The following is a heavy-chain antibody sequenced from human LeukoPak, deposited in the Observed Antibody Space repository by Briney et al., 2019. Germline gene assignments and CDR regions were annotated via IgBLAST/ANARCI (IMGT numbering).Heavy chain of an antibody. CDR1: GFTFSSYA. CDR3: AKDGYSSGWYDIDHRFDY. CDR2: ISGSGGST. D-gene: IGHD6-19*01. Sequence: GGSLRLSCAASGFTFSSYAMSWVRQAPGKGLEWVSAISGSGGSTYYADSVKGRFTISRDNSKNTLYLQMNSLRAEDTAVYYCAKDGYSSGWYDIDHRFDYWGQGTLVTVSS. V-gene: IGHV3-23*01. J-gene: IGHJ4*02.